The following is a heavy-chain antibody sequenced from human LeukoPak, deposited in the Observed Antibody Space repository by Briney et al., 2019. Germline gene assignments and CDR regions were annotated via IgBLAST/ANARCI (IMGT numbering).Heavy chain of an antibody. CDR2: TNPNSGGI. V-gene: IGHV1-2*04. CDR3: AYCSSTSCHPDAFDI. J-gene: IGHJ3*02. CDR1: GSTFTSYN. Sequence: GASVKVSCKDSGSTFTSYNMTWVRRAPGQGLEWMGGTNPNSGGINYAQKFQGWVTMTRDTSISTAYMELSRLRSDDTAVYYCAYCSSTSCHPDAFDIWGQGTMVTVSS. D-gene: IGHD2-2*01.